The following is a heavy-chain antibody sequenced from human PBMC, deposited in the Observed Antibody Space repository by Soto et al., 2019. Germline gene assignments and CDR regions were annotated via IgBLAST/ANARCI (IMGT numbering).Heavy chain of an antibody. D-gene: IGHD2-8*01. Sequence: PGESLKISCKGSGYSFTSYWISWVRQMPGKGLEWMGRIDPSDSYTNYSPSFQGHVTISADKSISTAYLQWSSLKASDTAMYYCARHGALPVYPYYYGMDVWGQGTTVTVSS. CDR3: ARHGALPVYPYYYGMDV. CDR2: IDPSDSYT. CDR1: GYSFTSYW. J-gene: IGHJ6*02. V-gene: IGHV5-10-1*01.